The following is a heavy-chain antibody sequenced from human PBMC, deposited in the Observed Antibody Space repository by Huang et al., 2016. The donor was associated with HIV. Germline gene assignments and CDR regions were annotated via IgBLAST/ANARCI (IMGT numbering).Heavy chain of an antibody. CDR1: GGSIRSDNSY. CDR2: IYYSGST. CDR3: ARLPGSITMIRGVITDPY. J-gene: IGHJ4*02. V-gene: IGHV4-39*01. Sequence: QLQLQESGPGLVKPSETLSLTCTVSGGSIRSDNSYWGWIRQPPGKGLEWIGSIYYSGSTYYNPSRTSRVTITVDTSKNQFSLKMRSVTAADTAVYYCARLPGSITMIRGVITDPYWGQGTLVTVSS. D-gene: IGHD3-10*01.